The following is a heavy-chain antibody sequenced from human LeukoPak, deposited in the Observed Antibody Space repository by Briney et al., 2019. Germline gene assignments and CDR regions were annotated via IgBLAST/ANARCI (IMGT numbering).Heavy chain of an antibody. V-gene: IGHV4-59*08. D-gene: IGHD6-13*01. CDR2: IYYSGST. CDR3: ARHLDIAASGTFDY. CDR1: GGSISSHH. Sequence: SETLSLTCTVSGGSISSHHWSWIRQPPGKGLEWIGYIYYSGSTNYKPSLTSRVTISLDTSKNQSSLKLTAVTAADTAVYYCARHLDIAASGTFDYWRQGTLVSDSS. J-gene: IGHJ4*02.